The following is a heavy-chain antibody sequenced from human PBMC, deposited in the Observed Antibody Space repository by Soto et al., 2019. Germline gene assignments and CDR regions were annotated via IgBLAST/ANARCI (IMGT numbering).Heavy chain of an antibody. V-gene: IGHV3-9*01. D-gene: IGHD1-7*01. CDR2: ISWNSGTI. Sequence: DVQLVESGGALVQPGRSLRLSCAASGFTFDDYAMHWVRQAPGKGLEWVSGISWNSGTIDYADSVKGRFTISRDNAKKSLYLQMNSLRAEDTALYYCARTFLSLMGHMDVWGKGTTVTVSS. CDR1: GFTFDDYA. CDR3: ARTFLSLMGHMDV. J-gene: IGHJ6*03.